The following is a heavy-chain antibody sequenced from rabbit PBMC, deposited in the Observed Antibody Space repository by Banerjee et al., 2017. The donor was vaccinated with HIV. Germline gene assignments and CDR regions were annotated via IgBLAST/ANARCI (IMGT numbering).Heavy chain of an antibody. CDR3: ARSYYTYGYPGDTYATRFNL. CDR2: IYAGSSGST. D-gene: IGHD6-1*01. J-gene: IGHJ4*01. CDR1: GFDFSSDYM. V-gene: IGHV1S45*01. Sequence: QEQLKESGGGLVQPGGSLTLSCKASGFDFSSDYMSWVRQAPGKGLEWIGCIYAGSSGSTYYASWAKGRFTISKTSSTTVTLQMTSLTAADTATYFCARSYYTYGYPGDTYATRFNLWGQGTLVTVS.